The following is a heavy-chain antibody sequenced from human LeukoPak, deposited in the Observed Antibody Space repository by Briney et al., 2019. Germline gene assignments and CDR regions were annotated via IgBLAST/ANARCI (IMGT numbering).Heavy chain of an antibody. D-gene: IGHD6-19*01. CDR2: INPNSGGT. V-gene: IGHV1-2*02. J-gene: IGHJ4*02. Sequence: ASVKVSCKASGYTFTSYGISWVRQAPGQGLEWMGWINPNSGGTNYAQKFQGRVTMTRDTSISTAYMELSRLRSDDTAVYYCARRSSSGSSSFDYWGQGTLVTVSS. CDR1: GYTFTSYG. CDR3: ARRSSSGSSSFDY.